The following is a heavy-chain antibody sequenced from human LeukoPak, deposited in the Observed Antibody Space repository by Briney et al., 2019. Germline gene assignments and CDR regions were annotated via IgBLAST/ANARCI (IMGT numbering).Heavy chain of an antibody. V-gene: IGHV4-59*01. J-gene: IGHJ4*02. Sequence: KPSETLSLTCTVSGGSISSYYWSWIRQPPGKGLEWIGYIYYSGSTNYNPSLKSRVTISVDTSKNQFSLKLSSVTAADTAVYYCARCIRGVLTDYWGQGTLVTVSS. D-gene: IGHD3-10*01. CDR1: GGSISSYY. CDR3: ARCIRGVLTDY. CDR2: IYYSGST.